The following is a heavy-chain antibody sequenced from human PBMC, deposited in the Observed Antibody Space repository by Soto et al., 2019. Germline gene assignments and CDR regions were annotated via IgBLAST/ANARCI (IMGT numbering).Heavy chain of an antibody. CDR1: GLAFSNFA. CDR3: AKGGYFDY. V-gene: IGHV3-23*01. J-gene: IGHJ4*02. Sequence: PGGSLRLSCAASGLAFSNFAMSWVRQAPGKGLEWVSAISGSGGSTYYAGSVKGRFTVSRDNSKGTLYLQMNNMRADDTAVYYCAKGGYFDYWGQGTLVTVSS. CDR2: ISGSGGST.